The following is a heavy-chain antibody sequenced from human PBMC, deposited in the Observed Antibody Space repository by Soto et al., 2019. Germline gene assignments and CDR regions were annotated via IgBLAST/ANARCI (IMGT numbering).Heavy chain of an antibody. CDR3: ARGGKGGSNFYGLDV. V-gene: IGHV5-51*01. Sequence: GESLKISCQASGYRFTTYWIGWVRQMPGKGLEWMGIFYPGDSDSTYSPSFQGQVTISGDKSIGAAYLQWSSLKASDTAIYYCARGGKGGSNFYGLDVWGQGTTVTVSS. CDR1: GYRFTTYW. J-gene: IGHJ6*02. CDR2: FYPGDSDS. D-gene: IGHD1-26*01.